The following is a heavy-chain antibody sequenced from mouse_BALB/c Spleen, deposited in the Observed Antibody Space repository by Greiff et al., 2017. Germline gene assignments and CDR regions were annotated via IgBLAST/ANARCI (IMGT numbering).Heavy chain of an antibody. CDR2: IYPGDGDT. D-gene: IGHD2-4*01. V-gene: IGHV1-80*01. CDR3: ARSLIKDAMDY. CDR1: GYAFSSSW. Sequence: VQLQQSGAELVKPGASVKISCKASGYAFSSSWMNWVKQRPGQGLEWIGRIYPGDGDTNYNGKFKGKATLTADKSSSTAYMQLSSLTSVDSAVYFCARSLIKDAMDYWGQGTSVTVSS. J-gene: IGHJ4*01.